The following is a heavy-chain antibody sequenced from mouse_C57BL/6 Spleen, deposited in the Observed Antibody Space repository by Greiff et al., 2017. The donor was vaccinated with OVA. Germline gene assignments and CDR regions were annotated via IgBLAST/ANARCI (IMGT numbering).Heavy chain of an antibody. D-gene: IGHD1-1*01. J-gene: IGHJ2*01. Sequence: EVQLQESGPGLAKPSQTLSLTCSVTGYSITSDYWNWIRKFPGNKLEYMGYISYSGSTYYNPSPKCRIFITRDTSKNQYYLQLNSVTTEDTATYYCARYRYYGSSYPLYFDYWGQGTTLTVSS. CDR2: ISYSGST. CDR3: ARYRYYGSSYPLYFDY. V-gene: IGHV3-8*01. CDR1: GYSITSDY.